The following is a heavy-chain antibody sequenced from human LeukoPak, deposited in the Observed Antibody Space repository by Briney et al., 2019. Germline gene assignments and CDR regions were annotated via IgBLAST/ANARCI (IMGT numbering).Heavy chain of an antibody. CDR3: ARDLNYYDSSSYYSIGYYYYYYMDV. Sequence: SETLSLTCTVSGASISSGSYYWIWIRQAAEKGLEWIGRISTSGSPNYNPSLKSRVTMSVDTSNNQFSLKLSSVTAADTAVYYCARDLNYYDSSSYYSIGYYYYYYMDVWGKGTTVTVSS. D-gene: IGHD3-22*01. J-gene: IGHJ6*03. CDR1: GASISSGSYY. V-gene: IGHV4-61*02. CDR2: ISTSGSP.